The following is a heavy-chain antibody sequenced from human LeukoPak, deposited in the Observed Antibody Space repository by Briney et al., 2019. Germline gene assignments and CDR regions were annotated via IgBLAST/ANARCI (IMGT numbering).Heavy chain of an antibody. V-gene: IGHV3-23*01. CDR3: AKPPGLRRLDP. CDR1: GFIFNSYG. D-gene: IGHD5-12*01. J-gene: IGHJ5*02. Sequence: GGSLRLSCAASGFIFNSYGMTWVRQAPGEGLEWVASITGSTRTTYYADSAKGRFTISRDNSKNTLYLQMNSLRAEDTAVYYCAKPPGLRRLDPWGQGTLVTVSS. CDR2: ITGSTRTT.